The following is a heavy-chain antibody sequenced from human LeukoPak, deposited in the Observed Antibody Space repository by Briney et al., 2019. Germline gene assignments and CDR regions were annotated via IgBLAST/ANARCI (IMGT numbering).Heavy chain of an antibody. CDR1: SGSISSSSYY. V-gene: IGHV4-39*07. J-gene: IGHJ5*02. Sequence: SETQTLICTVSSGSISSSSYYWGWIRQPPGKGLEWIGSIYYSGSTYYNPSLKSRVTISVDTSKNQFSLKLSAVTAADTAVYYCTSPPYSSTSYPWGQGTLVTVSS. CDR2: IYYSGST. CDR3: TSPPYSSTSYP. D-gene: IGHD2-2*01.